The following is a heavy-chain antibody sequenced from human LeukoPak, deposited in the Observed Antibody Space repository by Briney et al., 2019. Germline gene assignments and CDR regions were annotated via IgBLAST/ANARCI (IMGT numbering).Heavy chain of an antibody. D-gene: IGHD1-1*01. CDR2: YSWNRCSI. CDR3: AKGTGRYWTFFDY. J-gene: IGHJ4*02. V-gene: IGHV3-9*01. CDR1: VHSFDQYA. Sequence: GGSLTLPCAPSVHSFDQYAKHCVPQSPERGLECVSGYSWNRCSIDYVGSVKGRFTIYRDNAKNSLYMHMTSLRPEDTAFYYCAKGTGRYWTFFDYWGQGILVTVSS.